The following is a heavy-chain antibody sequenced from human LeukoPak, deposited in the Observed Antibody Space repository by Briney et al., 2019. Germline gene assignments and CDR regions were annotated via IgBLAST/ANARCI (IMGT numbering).Heavy chain of an antibody. J-gene: IGHJ4*02. CDR1: GFTFSSYW. V-gene: IGHV3-7*01. Sequence: PGGSLRLSCAASGFTFSSYWMSWVRQAPGKGLEWVANIKQDGSEKYYVDSVKGRFTISRDNAKNSLYLQMNSLRAEDTAVYYCARVMRSSWEGFDYWGQGTLVTVSS. D-gene: IGHD6-13*01. CDR2: IKQDGSEK. CDR3: ARVMRSSWEGFDY.